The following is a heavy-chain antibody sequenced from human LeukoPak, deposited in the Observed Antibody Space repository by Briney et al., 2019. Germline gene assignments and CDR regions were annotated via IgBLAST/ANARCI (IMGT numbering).Heavy chain of an antibody. CDR3: AKDMWRVRGVSDY. CDR1: GYTLTELS. Sequence: ASVKVSCKVSGYTLTELSMHWVRQAPGKGLEWMGGFDPEDGETIYAQKLQGRVTMTTDTSTSTAYMELRSLRSDDTAVYYCAKDMWRVRGVSDYWGQGTLVTVSS. J-gene: IGHJ4*02. CDR2: FDPEDGET. D-gene: IGHD3-10*01. V-gene: IGHV1-24*01.